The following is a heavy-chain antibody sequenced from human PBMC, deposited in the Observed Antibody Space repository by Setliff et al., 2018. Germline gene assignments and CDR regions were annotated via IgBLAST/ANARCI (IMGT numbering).Heavy chain of an antibody. D-gene: IGHD2-21*01. CDR2: IGGRVIST. CDR3: AKGGFVGISHHRAFDI. CDR1: GFTFGDFA. J-gene: IGHJ3*02. V-gene: IGHV3-23*01. Sequence: GGSLRLSCAASGFTFGDFAMTWVRQAPGKGLEWVSGIGGRVISTYYADSVKGRFTISRDNSKNTLYLQVNTLRAEDTAVSYCAKGGFVGISHHRAFDIWGRGTMVTVSS.